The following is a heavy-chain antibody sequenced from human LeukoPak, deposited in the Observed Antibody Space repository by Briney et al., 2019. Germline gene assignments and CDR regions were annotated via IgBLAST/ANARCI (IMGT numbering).Heavy chain of an antibody. V-gene: IGHV1-8*02. J-gene: IGHJ5*02. CDR2: INPNSGNT. CDR1: GYTFTGYY. D-gene: IGHD3-10*01. CDR3: ARKLLWFGELFP. Sequence: ASVKVSCKASGYTFTGYYMHWVRQAPGQGLEWMGWINPNSGNTGYAQKFQGRVTMTRNTSISTAYMELSSLRSEDTAVYYCARKLLWFGELFPWGQGTLVTVSS.